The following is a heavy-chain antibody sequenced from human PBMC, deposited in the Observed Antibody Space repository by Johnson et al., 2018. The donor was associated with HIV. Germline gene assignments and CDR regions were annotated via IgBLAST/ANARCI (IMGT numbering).Heavy chain of an antibody. V-gene: IGHV3-30*18. CDR2: ISHDESYK. Sequence: VQLVESGGGVVQPGRSLRLSCAASGFTFSSYGMHWVRQAPGKGLEWMADISHDESYKYYADSVKGRFTISRDKNMLYLQINSLRAEDTAVYYCAKPLGGRDTAMVAIDIWGLGTKVTVSS. D-gene: IGHD5-18*01. CDR1: GFTFSSYG. J-gene: IGHJ3*02. CDR3: AKPLGGRDTAMVAIDI.